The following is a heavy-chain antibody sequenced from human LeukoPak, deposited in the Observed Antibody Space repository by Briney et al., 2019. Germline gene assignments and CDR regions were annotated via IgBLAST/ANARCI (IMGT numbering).Heavy chain of an antibody. CDR2: IKQDGSEK. V-gene: IGHV3-7*01. CDR3: ARVYYYDYYFDY. Sequence: GGSLRLSCAASRFTFSNYWMSWVRQAPGKGLEWVANIKQDGSEKYYVDSVKGRFTISRDNAKNSLYLQMNSLRAEDTAVYYCARVYYYDYYFDYWGQGTLVTVSS. D-gene: IGHD3-22*01. CDR1: RFTFSNYW. J-gene: IGHJ4*02.